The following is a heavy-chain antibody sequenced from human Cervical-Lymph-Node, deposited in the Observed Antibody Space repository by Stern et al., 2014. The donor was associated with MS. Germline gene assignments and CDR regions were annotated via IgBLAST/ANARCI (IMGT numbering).Heavy chain of an antibody. V-gene: IGHV1-8*01. D-gene: IGHD5-18*01. CDR3: VRGGFSYGYGLDA. J-gene: IGHJ6*02. Sequence: VKLEESGSQVRKPGASVKVSCQASGYTFINYDIFWVRQATGQGLEWMGWMNPNNANTGHAQKFQGRVTMTRNTSISTAYMELSGLRSDDTAVYYCVRGGFSYGYGLDAWGQGTAVIVSS. CDR1: GYTFINYD. CDR2: MNPNNANT.